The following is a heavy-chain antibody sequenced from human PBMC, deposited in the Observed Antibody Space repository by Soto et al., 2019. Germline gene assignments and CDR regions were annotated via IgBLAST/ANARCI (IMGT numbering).Heavy chain of an antibody. CDR2: IKSKTDGGRT. V-gene: IGHV3-15*07. D-gene: IGHD3-10*01. CDR3: TTGPTRGDY. Sequence: EVQLVESGGGLVKPGGSLRLSCAASGFTFSNAWMNWVRQAPGKGLEWVGRIKSKTDGGRTDYAAPVKGRFTISRDDSKNTLYLQMNSLKTEDTAVYYCTTGPTRGDYWGQGTLVTVSS. J-gene: IGHJ4*02. CDR1: GFTFSNAW.